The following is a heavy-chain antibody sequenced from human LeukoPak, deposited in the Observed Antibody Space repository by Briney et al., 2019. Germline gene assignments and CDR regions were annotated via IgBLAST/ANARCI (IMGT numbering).Heavy chain of an antibody. CDR2: IIPIFGTA. V-gene: IGHV1-69*05. J-gene: IGHJ3*02. D-gene: IGHD2-2*01. CDR1: GGTFSSYA. Sequence: ASVKVSCKASGGTFSSYAIIWVRQAPGQGLEWMGGIIPIFGTANYAQKFQGRVTITTDESTSTAYMELSSLSSEDTAVSYCARAVGYCSSTSCSNDAFDIWGQGTMVTVSS. CDR3: ARAVGYCSSTSCSNDAFDI.